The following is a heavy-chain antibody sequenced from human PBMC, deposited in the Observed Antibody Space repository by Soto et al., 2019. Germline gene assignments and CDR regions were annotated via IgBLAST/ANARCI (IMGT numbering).Heavy chain of an antibody. CDR1: GGIFGSHG. CDR2: FIPIFRTL. V-gene: IGHV1-69*01. CDR3: VRDRRIYYSDPHDEFVASDYEV. Sequence: QVQLIQSEAAVMKPGSSVRVSCTASGGIFGSHGFSWVRQAPGQRLEWVGGFIPIFRTLTYTEKFQARVRIAADESLNTGYLDLSGLTSDDKAVYYCVRDRRIYYSDPHDEFVASDYEVWGQRTIVTVSS. D-gene: IGHD3-22*01. J-gene: IGHJ3*01.